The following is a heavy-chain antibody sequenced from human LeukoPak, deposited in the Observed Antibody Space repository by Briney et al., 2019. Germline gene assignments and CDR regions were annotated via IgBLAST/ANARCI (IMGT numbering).Heavy chain of an antibody. CDR1: GFTFDDYT. CDR2: INRSGTT. Sequence: GSLRLSCAASGFTFDDYTMHWIRQSPGKGLEWIGEINRSGTTNYNESLKSRVTMSVDTSKIQFSLSLRSVTAADTAVYYCARMPKHITILGVVAIKPVWGQGTLVSVSS. J-gene: IGHJ4*02. CDR3: ARMPKHITILGVVAIKPV. V-gene: IGHV4-34*01. D-gene: IGHD3-3*01.